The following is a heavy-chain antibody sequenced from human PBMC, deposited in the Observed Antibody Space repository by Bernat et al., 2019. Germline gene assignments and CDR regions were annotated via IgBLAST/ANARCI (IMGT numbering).Heavy chain of an antibody. CDR1: GFTFSSYW. D-gene: IGHD3-16*01. CDR3: ARIGGGLTRDAFDI. Sequence: DVQLVESGGGLVQPGGSLRLSCAASGFTFSSYWMSWVRQAPGKGLEWVANIKQDGSEKYYVDSVKGRFTISRDNAKNSLYLQMNSLRAEDTAVYYCARIGGGLTRDAFDIWGQGTMVTVSS. J-gene: IGHJ3*02. V-gene: IGHV3-7*03. CDR2: IKQDGSEK.